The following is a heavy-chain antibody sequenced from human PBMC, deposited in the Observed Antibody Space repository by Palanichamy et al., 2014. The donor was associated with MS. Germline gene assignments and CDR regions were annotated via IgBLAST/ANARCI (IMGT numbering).Heavy chain of an antibody. CDR1: GYTFTSYG. CDR3: ARLPDYGEGTLLCDY. CDR2: ISAYNGNT. D-gene: IGHD4-17*01. V-gene: IGHV1-18*01. J-gene: IGHJ4*02. Sequence: QVQLVQSGAEVKKPGASVKVSCKASGYTFTSYGISWVRQAPGQGLEWMGWISAYNGNTNCAQKLQGRVTMTTDTSTSTAYMEPRSLRSDDTAVYYCARLPDYGEGTLLCDYWGQGTLVTVSS.